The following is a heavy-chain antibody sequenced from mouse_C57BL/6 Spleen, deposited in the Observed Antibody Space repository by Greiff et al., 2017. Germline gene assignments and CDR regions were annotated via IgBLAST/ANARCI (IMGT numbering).Heavy chain of an antibody. CDR2: ISSGGSYT. J-gene: IGHJ2*01. CDR1: GFTFSSYG. V-gene: IGHV5-6*01. CDR3: ARLHYDGYPFFDY. Sequence: EVNLVESGGDLVKPGGSLKLSCAASGFTFSSYGMSWVRQTPDKRLEWVATISSGGSYTYYPDSVKGRFTISRDNAKNTLYLQMSSLKSEDTAMYYCARLHYDGYPFFDYWGQGTTLTVSS. D-gene: IGHD2-3*01.